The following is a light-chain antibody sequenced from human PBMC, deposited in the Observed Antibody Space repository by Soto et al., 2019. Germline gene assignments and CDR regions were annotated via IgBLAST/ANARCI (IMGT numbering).Light chain of an antibody. Sequence: QSVLTQPPSVSAAPGQKVTISCAGSSSNIGNNYVSWYQQLPGTAPKLLIYDNNKRPSGIPDRFSGSKSDTSATLGITGLQTGDEADYYCATWDSSLSAVVFGGGNNLTVL. CDR3: ATWDSSLSAVV. V-gene: IGLV1-51*01. J-gene: IGLJ2*01. CDR2: DNN. CDR1: SSNIGNNY.